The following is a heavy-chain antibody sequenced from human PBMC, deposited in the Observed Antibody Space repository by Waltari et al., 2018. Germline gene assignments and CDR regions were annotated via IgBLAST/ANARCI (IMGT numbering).Heavy chain of an antibody. Sequence: EVQLVESGGGLVQPGGSLRLSCAASGFTFSSYAMSWVRQAPGKGLEWVSAISGSGGSTYYADSVKGRFTISRDNSKNTLYLQMNSLRAEDTAVYYCAKATEYYDFWSGYAGNWFDPWGQGTLVTVSS. CDR1: GFTFSSYA. J-gene: IGHJ5*02. CDR3: AKATEYYDFWSGYAGNWFDP. V-gene: IGHV3-23*04. D-gene: IGHD3-3*01. CDR2: ISGSGGST.